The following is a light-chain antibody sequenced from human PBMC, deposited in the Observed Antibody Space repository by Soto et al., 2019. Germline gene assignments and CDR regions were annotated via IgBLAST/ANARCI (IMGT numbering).Light chain of an antibody. CDR1: SSDVGGYNY. V-gene: IGLV2-14*01. J-gene: IGLJ1*01. Sequence: QSVLTQPASVSGSPGQSITISCTGTSSDVGGYNYVSWYQQHPGKAPKLMIYDVSYWPSGVSNRFSGSKSGNTASLTISGLKAEDEADYYCSSYTNSSPFVFGTGTKVTVL. CDR2: DVS. CDR3: SSYTNSSPFV.